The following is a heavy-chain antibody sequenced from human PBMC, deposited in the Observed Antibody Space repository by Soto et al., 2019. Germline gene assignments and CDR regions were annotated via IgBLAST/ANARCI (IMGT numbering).Heavy chain of an antibody. CDR2: IWYDGSNK. CDR1: GFTFSSYG. Sequence: QVQLVESGGGVVQPGRSLRLSCAASGFTFSSYGMHWVRQAPGKGLEWVAVIWYDGSNKYYADSVKGRFTISRDNSKNTLYLQVNSLRAEDTAVYYCARDRIVHAGLLWFGELYPWGQGTLVTVSS. CDR3: ARDRIVHAGLLWFGELYP. J-gene: IGHJ5*02. D-gene: IGHD3-10*01. V-gene: IGHV3-33*01.